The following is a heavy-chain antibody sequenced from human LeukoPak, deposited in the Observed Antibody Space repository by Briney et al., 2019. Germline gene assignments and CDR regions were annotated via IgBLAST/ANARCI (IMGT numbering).Heavy chain of an antibody. D-gene: IGHD3-9*01. CDR3: AKGVYRHDILTGPDNWFDP. CDR1: RLTLDIYS. Sequence: GRSLSLSWAVSRLTLDIYSMHWVRQAPGKGLEWDSGMSWKSGSKGYANYVKGLFTISTDNAKNSLYLEMNGLRAEDTALYYCAKGVYRHDILTGPDNWFDPWGQGTLVTVSS. J-gene: IGHJ5*02. CDR2: MSWKSGSK. V-gene: IGHV3-9*01.